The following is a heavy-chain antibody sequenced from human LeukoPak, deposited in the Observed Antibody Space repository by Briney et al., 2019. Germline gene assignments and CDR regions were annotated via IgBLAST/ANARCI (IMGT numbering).Heavy chain of an antibody. CDR2: ISSSSSYI. CDR1: GFTFSSYS. D-gene: IGHD4-17*01. J-gene: IGHJ4*02. V-gene: IGHV3-21*01. Sequence: SGGSLRLSCAASGFTFSSYSMNWVRQAPGKGLEWVSSISSSSSYIYYADSVKGRFTISRDNAKNSLYLQMNSLRAEDTAVYYCARDDYGDPVPFDYWGQGTLVTVSS. CDR3: ARDDYGDPVPFDY.